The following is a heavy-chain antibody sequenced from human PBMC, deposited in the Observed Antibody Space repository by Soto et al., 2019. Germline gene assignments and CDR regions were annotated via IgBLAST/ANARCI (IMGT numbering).Heavy chain of an antibody. J-gene: IGHJ4*02. V-gene: IGHV1-46*01. CDR3: ARVIVRTSYSDRSGYYFNY. CDR1: GNTFTRYY. CDR2: INPTGSGT. Sequence: ASVKVSCKASGNTFTRYYMHWVRQAPGQGLEWMGMINPTGSGTSYAQKFQGRVTMTRDTSTSTVYMELSSLSSEDTAVYYCARVIVRTSYSDRSGYYFNYWGQGTLVTVSS. D-gene: IGHD3-22*01.